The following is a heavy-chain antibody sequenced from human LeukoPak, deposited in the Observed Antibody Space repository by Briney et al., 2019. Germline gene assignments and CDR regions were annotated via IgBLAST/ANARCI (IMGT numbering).Heavy chain of an antibody. CDR3: ARDPPYYDFWSDDAYYFDY. CDR1: GFTFSSSG. Sequence: GGSLRLSCAASGFTFSSSGMHWVRQAPGKGLEWVAFDGTSKYYADSVKGRFTISRDNSKNTVYLQMNSLRAEDTAVYYCARDPPYYDFWSDDAYYFDYWGQGTLVTVSS. J-gene: IGHJ4*02. V-gene: IGHV3-30*02. D-gene: IGHD3-3*01. CDR2: DGTSK.